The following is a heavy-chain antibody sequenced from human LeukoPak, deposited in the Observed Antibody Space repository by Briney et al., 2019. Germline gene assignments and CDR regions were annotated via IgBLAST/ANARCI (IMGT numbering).Heavy chain of an antibody. CDR3: ARDLRDGYIKNAFDI. D-gene: IGHD5-24*01. J-gene: IGHJ3*02. CDR2: ISYDGSNK. V-gene: IGHV3-30*03. CDR1: GFTFGSYG. Sequence: PGRSLRLSCAASGFTFGSYGMHWVRQAPGKGLEWVAVISYDGSNKYYADSVKGRFTISRDNSKNTLYLQMNSLRAEDTAVYYCARDLRDGYIKNAFDIWGQGTMVTVSP.